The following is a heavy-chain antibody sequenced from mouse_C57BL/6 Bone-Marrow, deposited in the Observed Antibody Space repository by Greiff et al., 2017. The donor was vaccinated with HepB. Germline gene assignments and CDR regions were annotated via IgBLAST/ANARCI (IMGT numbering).Heavy chain of an antibody. CDR1: GFTFSSYA. CDR2: ISDGGSYT. Sequence: EVQRVESGGGLVKPGGSLKLSCAASGFTFSSYAMSWVRQTPEKRLEWVATISDGGSYTYYPDNVKGRFTISRDNAKNNLYLQMSHLKSEDTAMYYCARDHYYYGSSWGTGTTVTVSS. V-gene: IGHV5-4*01. D-gene: IGHD1-1*01. CDR3: ARDHYYYGSS. J-gene: IGHJ1*03.